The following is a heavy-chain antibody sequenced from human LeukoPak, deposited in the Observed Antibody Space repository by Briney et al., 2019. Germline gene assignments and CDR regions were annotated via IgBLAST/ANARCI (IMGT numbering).Heavy chain of an antibody. V-gene: IGHV3-7*01. CDR3: ARDRESESDSEGDY. CDR1: GFTFSRFW. Sequence: GGSLRLSCSASGFTFSRFWMSWVRQAPGKGLEYVAPIKQGGSEIYHMDSVKGRFTISRDDATNSLYLQMNSLRVEDTASYYCARDRESESDSEGDYWGQGTLVTVSS. CDR2: IKQGGSEI. D-gene: IGHD4-11*01. J-gene: IGHJ4*02.